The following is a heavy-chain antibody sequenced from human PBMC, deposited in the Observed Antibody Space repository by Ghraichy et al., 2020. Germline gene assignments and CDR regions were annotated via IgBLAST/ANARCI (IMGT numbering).Heavy chain of an antibody. V-gene: IGHV3-48*03. CDR3: VRELYSPTGYGLDV. CDR2: ISSSGTTI. CDR1: GFSFNSDD. Sequence: GGSLRLSCAASGFSFNSDDMNWVRQAPGKGLEWVSYISSSGTTIDYADSVKGRFTISRDNAKNSLYLQMNSLRAEDMAVYYCVRELYSPTGYGLDVWGQGTTVIVS. J-gene: IGHJ6*02. D-gene: IGHD3-3*01.